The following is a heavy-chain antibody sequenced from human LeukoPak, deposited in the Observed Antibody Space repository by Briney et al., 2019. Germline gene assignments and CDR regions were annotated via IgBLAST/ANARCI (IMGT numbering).Heavy chain of an antibody. D-gene: IGHD5-18*01. CDR2: ISYDGSNK. Sequence: PGGSLRLSCAASGFTFSSYAMHWVRQAPGKGLEWVAVISYDGSNKYYADSVKGRFTISRDNSKNTLYLQMNSLRAEDTAVYYCAKDLRGYSYGVDYWGQGTLVTVSS. J-gene: IGHJ4*02. CDR1: GFTFSSYA. V-gene: IGHV3-30-3*01. CDR3: AKDLRGYSYGVDY.